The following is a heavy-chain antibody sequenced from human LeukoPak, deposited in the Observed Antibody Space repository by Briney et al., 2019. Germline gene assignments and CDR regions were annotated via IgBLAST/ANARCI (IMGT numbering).Heavy chain of an antibody. J-gene: IGHJ6*02. D-gene: IGHD3-10*01. CDR2: IYPGDSDT. CDR1: GYSFTRYW. Sequence: GESLKISCKGSGYSFTRYWIGWVRQMPGKGLEWMGIIYPGDSDTRYSPSFQGQVTISADKSISTAYLQWSSLKASDTAMYYCARHNDPDYYGSGSYYRYYYGMDVWGQGTTVTVSS. V-gene: IGHV5-51*01. CDR3: ARHNDPDYYGSGSYYRYYYGMDV.